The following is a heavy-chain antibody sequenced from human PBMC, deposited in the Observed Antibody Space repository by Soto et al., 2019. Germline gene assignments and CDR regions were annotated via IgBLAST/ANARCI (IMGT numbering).Heavy chain of an antibody. CDR3: ARLFLTQYFDY. CDR2: IYHSGTT. Sequence: SETLSLTCTVSFGSVSSYYWSWIRQPPGKGLEWIGYIYHSGTTSYNPSLKSRVTISLDTSRNQFSLKLSSVTAADTAVYYCARLFLTQYFDYWGPGTLVTVSS. V-gene: IGHV4-59*02. J-gene: IGHJ4*02. D-gene: IGHD2-21*01. CDR1: FGSVSSYY.